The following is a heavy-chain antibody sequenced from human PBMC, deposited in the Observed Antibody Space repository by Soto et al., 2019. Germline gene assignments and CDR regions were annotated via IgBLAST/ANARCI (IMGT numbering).Heavy chain of an antibody. CDR1: GYTFTSYD. Sequence: QVQLGQSGDEMTKPGASVKVSCKASGYTFTSYDINWVRQATGQGLEWMGWMNPNSGNTGYAQKFQGRVTMTRNTSISTAYMELSSLRSEVTAVYYCAKEHSSSWRFDYWGQGTLVTVSS. V-gene: IGHV1-8*01. CDR2: MNPNSGNT. J-gene: IGHJ4*02. D-gene: IGHD6-13*01. CDR3: AKEHSSSWRFDY.